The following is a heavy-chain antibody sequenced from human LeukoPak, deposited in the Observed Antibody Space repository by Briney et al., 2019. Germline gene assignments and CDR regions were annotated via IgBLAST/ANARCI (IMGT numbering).Heavy chain of an antibody. V-gene: IGHV4-59*08. Sequence: SETLSLTCTVSGDSIGSYYWSWIRQTPGKGLEWIGDVYHTGNANYNPSLKSRVTISIDTSRNQFSLRLTSVTAADTAVYYCAKLPVGELVKGWFDPWGQGTLVTVSS. D-gene: IGHD3-10*01. CDR1: GDSIGSYY. CDR3: AKLPVGELVKGWFDP. CDR2: VYHTGNA. J-gene: IGHJ5*02.